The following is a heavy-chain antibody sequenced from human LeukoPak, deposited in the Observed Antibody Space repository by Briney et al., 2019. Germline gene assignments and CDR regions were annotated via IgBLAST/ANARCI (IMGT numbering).Heavy chain of an antibody. CDR3: ARAGHPGSLDFSSSCYRRKLYFDY. D-gene: IGHD6-13*01. CDR1: GGSISSSNYY. Sequence: PLETLSLTCTVSGGSISSSNYYWGWIRQPPGTGLEWIGSIYYSGSTYYNPSLKSRVTISVDTSKNQFSLKLSSVTAADTAVYYCARAGHPGSLDFSSSCYRRKLYFDYWGQGTLVTVSS. J-gene: IGHJ4*02. CDR2: IYYSGST. V-gene: IGHV4-39*01.